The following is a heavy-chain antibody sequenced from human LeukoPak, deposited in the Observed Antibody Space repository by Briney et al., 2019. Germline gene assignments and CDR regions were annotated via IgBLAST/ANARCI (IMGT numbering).Heavy chain of an antibody. CDR3: ARDLLFGIAAPLDAFDI. D-gene: IGHD6-13*01. V-gene: IGHV1-2*02. CDR2: INPNSGGT. Sequence: GASVKVSCKASGYTFTGYYMHWVRQAPGQGLEWMGWINPNSGGTNYAQKFQGRVTMTRDTSISTAYMELSRLRSDDTAVYYCARDLLFGIAAPLDAFDIWGQGTMVTVSS. J-gene: IGHJ3*02. CDR1: GYTFTGYY.